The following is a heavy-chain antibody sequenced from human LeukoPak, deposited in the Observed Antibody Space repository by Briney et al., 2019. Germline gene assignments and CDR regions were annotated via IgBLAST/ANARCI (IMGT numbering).Heavy chain of an antibody. V-gene: IGHV1-2*04. D-gene: IGHD6-13*01. J-gene: IGHJ5*02. CDR2: INPNSGGT. Sequence: ASVEVSCKASGYTFTGYYMHWVRQAPGQGLEWMGWINPNSGGTNYAQKFQGWVTMTRDTSISTAYMELSRLRSDDTAVYYCARDEGIAAFRFDPWGQGTLVTVSS. CDR1: GYTFTGYY. CDR3: ARDEGIAAFRFDP.